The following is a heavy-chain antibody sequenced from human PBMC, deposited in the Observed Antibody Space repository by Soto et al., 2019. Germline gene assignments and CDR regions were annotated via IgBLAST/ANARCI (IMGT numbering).Heavy chain of an antibody. D-gene: IGHD3-10*01. V-gene: IGHV4-39*01. Sequence: QLQLQESGPRLVKPSETLSLTCTVSGGAITSGTYYWGWIRQPPGKGLEWIANIHFNGRTYYNPSLRSRVTIYVDTSKMQFFLELNSVTAADTAVYYCARLNNERFGDDTFDTWGQGTMVTVSS. CDR1: GGAITSGTYY. CDR2: IHFNGRT. J-gene: IGHJ3*02. CDR3: ARLNNERFGDDTFDT.